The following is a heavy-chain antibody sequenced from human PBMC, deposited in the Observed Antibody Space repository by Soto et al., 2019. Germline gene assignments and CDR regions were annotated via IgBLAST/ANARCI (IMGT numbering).Heavy chain of an antibody. D-gene: IGHD4-17*01. V-gene: IGHV1-69*01. CDR3: ARDGVDVSRTTVRHGALDI. J-gene: IGHJ3*02. Sequence: QVQLVQSGAEVKKPGSSVKVSCKASGGSFSTYGISWVRQAPGQGLEWMGGFIPVFTTAKYAQKFQGRVSITADESTYTGYMALISLRSEDTAVYFCARDGVDVSRTTVRHGALDIWGQGTVVTVSS. CDR2: FIPVFTTA. CDR1: GGSFSTYG.